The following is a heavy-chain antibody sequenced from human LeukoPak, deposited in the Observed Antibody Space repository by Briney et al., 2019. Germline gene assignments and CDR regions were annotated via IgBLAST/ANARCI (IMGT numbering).Heavy chain of an antibody. J-gene: IGHJ4*02. CDR1: GGTFSSYA. CDR2: IIPILGTA. D-gene: IGHD3-3*02. Sequence: ASVKVSCKASGGTFSSYAISWVRQAPGQGLEWMGGIIPILGTANYAQKFQGRVTITTDESTSTAYMELSSLRSDDTAVYYCARAIFAGYYYFDYWGQGTLVTVSS. CDR3: ARAIFAGYYYFDY. V-gene: IGHV1-69*05.